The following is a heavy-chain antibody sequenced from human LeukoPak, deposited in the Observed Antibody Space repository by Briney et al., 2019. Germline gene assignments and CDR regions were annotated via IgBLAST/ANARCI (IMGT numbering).Heavy chain of an antibody. V-gene: IGHV1-18*01. Sequence: ASVKVSCKASGYTFTSYGISWVRQAPGQGLEWMGWTSAYNGNTNYAQKLQGRVTMTTDTSTSTAYMELRSLRSDDTAVYYCARGPSTLVRGVVPDYWGQGTLVTVSS. J-gene: IGHJ4*02. CDR3: ARGPSTLVRGVVPDY. D-gene: IGHD3-10*01. CDR2: TSAYNGNT. CDR1: GYTFTSYG.